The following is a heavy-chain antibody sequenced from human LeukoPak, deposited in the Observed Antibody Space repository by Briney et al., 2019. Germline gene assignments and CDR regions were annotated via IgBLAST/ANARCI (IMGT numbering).Heavy chain of an antibody. V-gene: IGHV4-34*01. J-gene: IGHJ5*02. D-gene: IGHD6-6*01. CDR3: ATRIAARPFDP. CDR2: INHSGST. CDR1: GGSFSGYY. Sequence: SETLSLTCAVYGGSFSGYYWSWIRQPPGKGLECIGEINHSGSTNYNPSLKSRVTISVDTSKNQFSLKLSSVTAADTAVYYCATRIAARPFDPWGQGTLVTVSS.